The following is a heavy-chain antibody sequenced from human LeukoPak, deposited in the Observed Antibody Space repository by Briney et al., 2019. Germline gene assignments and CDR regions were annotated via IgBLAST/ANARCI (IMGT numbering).Heavy chain of an antibody. CDR1: GFIFSDYS. CDR2: ITSTSRYI. D-gene: IGHD5-12*01. V-gene: IGHV3-21*01. Sequence: GGSLRLSCAASGFIFSDYSMNWVRQAPGKGLEWVSSITSTSRYIYYGDSVKGRFTISRDNAKNSLYLQMNSLRAEDTAVYYCARGQGSGYDLVPYYDYYMDVWGKGTTVTVSS. CDR3: ARGQGSGYDLVPYYDYYMDV. J-gene: IGHJ6*03.